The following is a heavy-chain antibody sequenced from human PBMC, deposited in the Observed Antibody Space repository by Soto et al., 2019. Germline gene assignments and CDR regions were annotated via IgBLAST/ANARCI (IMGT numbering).Heavy chain of an antibody. V-gene: IGHV3-33*01. CDR1: GFTFSSYG. Sequence: QPGGSLRLSCAASGFTFSSYGMHWVRQAPGKGLEWVAVIWYDGSNKYYADSVKGRFTISRDNSKNTLYLQMNSLRAEDTAVYYCARAGLRHPLWFVVPYWGQGTLVTVSP. J-gene: IGHJ4*02. CDR2: IWYDGSNK. CDR3: ARAGLRHPLWFVVPY. D-gene: IGHD3-16*01.